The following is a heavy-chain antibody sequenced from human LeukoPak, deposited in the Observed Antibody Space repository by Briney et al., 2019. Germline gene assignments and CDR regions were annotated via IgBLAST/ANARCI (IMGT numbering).Heavy chain of an antibody. V-gene: IGHV3-15*01. J-gene: IGHJ4*02. D-gene: IGHD3-10*01. CDR1: GFTFSNAW. CDR2: IKGKSAGKTT. CDR3: TAHGSFDY. Sequence: GGSLRLPCAASGFTFSNAWMSWVRQAPGKGLEWVGRIKGKSAGKTTDYAAPVKGRFTISRDDSKYMLYLQMNSLKIEDTAVYYCTAHGSFDYWGQGFLVTVSS.